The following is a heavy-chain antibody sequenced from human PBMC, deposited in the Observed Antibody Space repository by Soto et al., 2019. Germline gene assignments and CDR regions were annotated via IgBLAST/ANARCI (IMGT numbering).Heavy chain of an antibody. D-gene: IGHD5-18*01. V-gene: IGHV1-18*04. CDR3: ERVEVWIQLWLPGMDV. J-gene: IGHJ6*02. CDR2: ISAYNGNT. CDR1: GYTFTSYG. Sequence: ASVKVSCKASGYTFTSYGISWVRQAPGRGREGMGWISAYNGNTNYAQKLQGRVTMTTDTSTNTAYMELRSLRSDDTAVYYCERVEVWIQLWLPGMDVWGQGTTVTVSS.